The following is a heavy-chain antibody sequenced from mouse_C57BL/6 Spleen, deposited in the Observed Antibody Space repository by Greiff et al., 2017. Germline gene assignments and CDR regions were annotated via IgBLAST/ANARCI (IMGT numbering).Heavy chain of an antibody. V-gene: IGHV5-9*01. Sequence: EVHLVESGGGLVKPGGSLKLSCAASGFTFSSYTMSWVRQTPEKRLEWVATISGGGGNTYYPDSVKGRFTISRDNAKNTLYLQMSSLRSEDTALYYCARQSGSSSMDYWGQGTSVTVSS. J-gene: IGHJ4*01. CDR3: ARQSGSSSMDY. CDR2: ISGGGGNT. CDR1: GFTFSSYT. D-gene: IGHD1-1*01.